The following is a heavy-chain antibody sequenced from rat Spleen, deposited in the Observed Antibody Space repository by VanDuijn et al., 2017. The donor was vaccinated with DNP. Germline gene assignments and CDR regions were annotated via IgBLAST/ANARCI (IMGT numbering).Heavy chain of an antibody. Sequence: EVQLVESDGGLVQPGRSLKLSCAASGFTFSDYYMAWVRQAPTKGLEWVATISYDGSSTYYRDSVKGRFTISRDNAKSTLYLQMDSLRSEDTATYYCARPTLFDYWGQGVMVTVSS. CDR3: ARPTLFDY. CDR1: GFTFSDYY. J-gene: IGHJ2*01. CDR2: ISYDGSST. V-gene: IGHV5-29*01.